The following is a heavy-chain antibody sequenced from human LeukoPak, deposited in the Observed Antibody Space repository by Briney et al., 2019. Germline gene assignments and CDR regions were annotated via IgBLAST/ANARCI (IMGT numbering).Heavy chain of an antibody. CDR3: AKDRHAPGRYCSSTICFPFDP. J-gene: IGHJ5*02. CDR2: ISGSGSST. CDR1: GFTFTTYW. D-gene: IGHD2-2*01. V-gene: IGHV3-23*01. Sequence: GGSLRLSCAASGFTFTTYWMSWVRQAPGKGLEWVSGISGSGSSTYCADSVKGRFTISRDNSKSTLYLQMNSLRAEDTAVYYCAKDRHAPGRYCSSTICFPFDPWGQGTLVTVSS.